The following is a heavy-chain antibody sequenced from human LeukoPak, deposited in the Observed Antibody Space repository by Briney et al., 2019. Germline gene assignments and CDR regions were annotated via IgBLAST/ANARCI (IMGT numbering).Heavy chain of an antibody. J-gene: IGHJ3*02. CDR3: ARLPGDAFDI. Sequence: SETLSLTCTVSGGSISSYYWSWIRQPPGKGREWIGYIYYGGSTNYNPSLKSRVTISVDTSKNQFSLKLSSVTAADTAVYYCARLPGDAFDIWGQGTMVTVSS. V-gene: IGHV4-59*08. CDR2: IYYGGST. CDR1: GGSISSYY.